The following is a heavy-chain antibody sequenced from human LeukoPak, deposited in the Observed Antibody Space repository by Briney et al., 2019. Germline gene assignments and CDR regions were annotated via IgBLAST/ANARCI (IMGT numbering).Heavy chain of an antibody. CDR2: ISSSSSYI. Sequence: GGSLRLSCAASGFTFSSYSMNWVRQAPGKGLEWVSSISSSSSYIYYADSVKGRFTISRDNAKNSLYLQMNSLRAEDTAVYYCAGRDKGYYYGMDVWGQGTTVTVSS. J-gene: IGHJ6*02. D-gene: IGHD2-15*01. CDR1: GFTFSSYS. V-gene: IGHV3-21*01. CDR3: AGRDKGYYYGMDV.